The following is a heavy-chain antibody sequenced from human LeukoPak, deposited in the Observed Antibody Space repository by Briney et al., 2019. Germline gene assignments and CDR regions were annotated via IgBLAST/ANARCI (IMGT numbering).Heavy chain of an antibody. CDR1: EYTFTSYA. CDR2: INAGNGNT. D-gene: IGHD3-16*01. CDR3: ARVRYRLAETYIDY. Sequence: GASVKVSCKASEYTFTSYAMHWVRQAPGQRLEWMGWINAGNGNTKYSQEFQGRVTMTRDTSISTAYMELSRLRSDDTAVYYCARVRYRLAETYIDYWGQGTLVTVSS. V-gene: IGHV1-3*01. J-gene: IGHJ4*02.